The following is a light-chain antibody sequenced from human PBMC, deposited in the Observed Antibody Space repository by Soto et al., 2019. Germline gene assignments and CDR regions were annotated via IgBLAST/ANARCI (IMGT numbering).Light chain of an antibody. J-gene: IGKJ3*01. Sequence: DIVLTQSPGTLSLSPGERATLSCRASQSVSSNFLAWYQQKPGQAPRLLIYGAFKRATGIPDRFSGSGSETDFTLTISGLEPEDFAVYYCQQYGTSPPGVTFGPGTKVDIK. CDR3: QQYGTSPPGVT. CDR2: GAF. V-gene: IGKV3-20*01. CDR1: QSVSSNF.